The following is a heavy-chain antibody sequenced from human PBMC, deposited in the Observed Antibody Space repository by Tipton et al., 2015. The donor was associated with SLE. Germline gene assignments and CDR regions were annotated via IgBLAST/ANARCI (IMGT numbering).Heavy chain of an antibody. J-gene: IGHJ6*03. V-gene: IGHV4-59*12. D-gene: IGHD3/OR15-3a*01. CDR3: ARAPGLDRDYSFYYYMDV. Sequence: TLSLTCSVSGDSISSKYWTWIRQPPGKGLEWLGNVDDSGSTIYNPSLESRVTISVDTSKNQFSLKLSSVTAADTAVYYCARAPGLDRDYSFYYYMDVWGKGTTVTVSS. CDR2: VDDSGST. CDR1: GDSISSKY.